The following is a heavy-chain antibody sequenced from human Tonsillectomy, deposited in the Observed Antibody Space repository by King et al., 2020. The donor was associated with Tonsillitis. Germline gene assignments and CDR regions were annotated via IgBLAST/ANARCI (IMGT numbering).Heavy chain of an antibody. CDR2: ISDSGGST. J-gene: IGHJ4*02. CDR3: AKEGGWSGIAAADTGNYFDY. D-gene: IGHD6-13*01. CDR1: GFTFSRNA. Sequence: VQLVESGGGLVQPGGSLRLSCAASGFTFSRNAMSWVRQAPGKGLEWVSGISDSGGSTYYADSVRGRFTISRDNSKNTLYLQMNSLRAEDTAVYYCAKEGGWSGIAAADTGNYFDYWGQGTLVTVSS. V-gene: IGHV3-23*04.